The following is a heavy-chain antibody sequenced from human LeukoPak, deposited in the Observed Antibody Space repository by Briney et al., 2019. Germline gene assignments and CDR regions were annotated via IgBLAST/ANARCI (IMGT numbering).Heavy chain of an antibody. CDR1: GFTFSSYS. D-gene: IGHD5-18*01. CDR3: AKNLRGNKYSYGSGSDY. Sequence: PGGSLRLSCAASGFTFSSYSMNWVRQAPGKGLEWVSAISGSGGSTYYADSVKGRFTISRDNSKNTLYLQMNSLRAEDTAVYYCAKNLRGNKYSYGSGSDYWGQGTLVTVSS. CDR2: ISGSGGST. J-gene: IGHJ4*02. V-gene: IGHV3-23*01.